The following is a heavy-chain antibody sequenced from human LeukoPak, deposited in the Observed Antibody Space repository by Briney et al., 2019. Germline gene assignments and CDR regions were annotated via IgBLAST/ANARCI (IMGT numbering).Heavy chain of an antibody. V-gene: IGHV3-74*01. D-gene: IGHD2-15*01. CDR2: INNDGTGT. CDR1: GFVFRSYW. CDR3: ARRGAYHAFDI. J-gene: IGHJ3*02. Sequence: PGGSLRLSCVASGFVFRSYWMYWVRQAPGNGLVYVSRINNDGTGTTFADSVKGRFTISRDNTKNTMYLQMNSLRAEDTAVYYCARRGAYHAFDIWGQGTMVTVSS.